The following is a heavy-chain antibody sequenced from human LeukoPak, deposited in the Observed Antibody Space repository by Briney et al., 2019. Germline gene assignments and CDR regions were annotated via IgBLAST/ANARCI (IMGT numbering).Heavy chain of an antibody. V-gene: IGHV3-53*01. J-gene: IGHJ4*02. CDR2: IYSGGNT. CDR3: AKKGYCGSTSCYGLFDF. D-gene: IGHD2-2*01. Sequence: GGSLRLSCAVSGFTVSSNYMSWVRQAPGKGLEWVSVIYSGGNTYYADSVKGRFTISRDNSKNTLHLQMNSLSAEDTAVYYCAKKGYCGSTSCYGLFDFWGRETLDSVST. CDR1: GFTVSSNY.